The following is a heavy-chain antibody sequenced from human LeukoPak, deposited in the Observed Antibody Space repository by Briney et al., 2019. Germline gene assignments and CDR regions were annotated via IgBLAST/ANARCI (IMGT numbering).Heavy chain of an antibody. CDR1: GYTFTSYG. CDR2: ISAYNGNT. Sequence: GESLKVSCKASGYTFTSYGISWVRQAPGQGLEWMGWISAYNGNTNYAQKLQGRVTMTTDTSTSTAYMELRSLRSDDTAVYYCARCPSALYDFWSGYTLGNWFDPWGQGTLVTVSS. J-gene: IGHJ5*02. V-gene: IGHV1-18*01. D-gene: IGHD3-3*01. CDR3: ARCPSALYDFWSGYTLGNWFDP.